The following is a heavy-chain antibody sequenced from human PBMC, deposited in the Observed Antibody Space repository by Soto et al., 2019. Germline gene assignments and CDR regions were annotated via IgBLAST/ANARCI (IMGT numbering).Heavy chain of an antibody. CDR1: GYTLTEFS. D-gene: IGHD5-18*01. CDR3: ATVSGDTAMVTGGYGMDV. V-gene: IGHV1-24*01. Sequence: QVQLVQSGAEVKKPGASVKVSCKVSGYTLTEFSMHWVRQAPGKGLEWMGGFDPEDGETIYAQKFQGRVTMTEDTSTDTAYMELSSLRSEDTAVYYCATVSGDTAMVTGGYGMDVWGQGTTVTVSS. J-gene: IGHJ6*02. CDR2: FDPEDGET.